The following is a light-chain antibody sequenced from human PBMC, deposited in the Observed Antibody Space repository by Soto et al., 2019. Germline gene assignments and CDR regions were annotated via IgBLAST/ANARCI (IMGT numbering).Light chain of an antibody. J-gene: IGKJ1*01. CDR3: HQYGSSPAT. CDR2: GAS. CDR1: QSVSSSF. V-gene: IGKV3-20*01. Sequence: EIVMTQSPATLSVSPWERATLSCRASQSVSSSFLAWYQQKPGQAPRLLIYGASSRATGIPDRFSGSGSGTDFTLTISRLEPEDFAVYYCHQYGSSPATFGQGTKVDIK.